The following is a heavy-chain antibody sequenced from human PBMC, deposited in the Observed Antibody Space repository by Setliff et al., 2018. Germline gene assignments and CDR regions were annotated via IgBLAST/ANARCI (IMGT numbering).Heavy chain of an antibody. Sequence: PSETLSLTCTVSGGPFSGASIWSWIRQPPGKGLEFIGHVYHSGTAKYDPSLESRAIMSVDASKNEISLKLKSVTAADTAVYHCAKGGTYRYFDFWGQGALVTVSS. V-gene: IGHV4-59*01. CDR1: GGPFSGAS. D-gene: IGHD1-1*01. CDR2: VYHSGTA. J-gene: IGHJ4*02. CDR3: AKGGTYRYFDF.